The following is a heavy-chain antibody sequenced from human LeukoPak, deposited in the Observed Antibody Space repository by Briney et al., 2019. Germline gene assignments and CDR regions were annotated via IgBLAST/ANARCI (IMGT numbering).Heavy chain of an antibody. J-gene: IGHJ5*02. CDR3: APKAPSPSNWFDP. Sequence: SETLSLTCTVSGGSISSGGYSWSWIRQPPGKGLEWIGEINHSGSTNYNPSLKSRVTISVDTSKNQFSLKLSSVTAADTAVYYCAPKAPSPSNWFDPWGQGTLVTVSS. CDR1: GGSISSGGYS. V-gene: IGHV4-39*07. CDR2: INHSGST.